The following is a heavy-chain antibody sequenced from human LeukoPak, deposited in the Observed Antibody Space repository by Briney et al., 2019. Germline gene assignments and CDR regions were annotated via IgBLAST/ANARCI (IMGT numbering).Heavy chain of an antibody. CDR3: ARDPNGDYIGAFEF. CDR1: GFTFSNYA. CDR2: ITSGGAP. J-gene: IGHJ3*01. Sequence: GGSLRLSCAASGFTFSNYAVMWVRQAPGQGLEWVSAITSGGAPRYADSVKGRFTIFRDNSKNTLYLQMNSLRVEDTAQYFCARDPNGDYIGAFEFWGQGTGVTVSS. D-gene: IGHD4-17*01. V-gene: IGHV3-23*01.